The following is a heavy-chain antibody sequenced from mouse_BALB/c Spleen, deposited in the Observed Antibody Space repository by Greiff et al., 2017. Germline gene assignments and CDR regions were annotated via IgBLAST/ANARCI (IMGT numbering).Heavy chain of an antibody. D-gene: IGHD3-2*01. CDR3: ARPDSSGYAWFAY. Sequence: DVKLVESGGGLVQPGGSRKLSCAASGFTFSSFGMHWVRQAPEKGLEWVAYISSGSSTIYYADTVKGRFTISRDNPKNTLFLQMTSLRSEDTAMYYCARPDSSGYAWFAYWGQGTLVTVSA. CDR2: ISSGSSTI. J-gene: IGHJ3*01. V-gene: IGHV5-17*02. CDR1: GFTFSSFG.